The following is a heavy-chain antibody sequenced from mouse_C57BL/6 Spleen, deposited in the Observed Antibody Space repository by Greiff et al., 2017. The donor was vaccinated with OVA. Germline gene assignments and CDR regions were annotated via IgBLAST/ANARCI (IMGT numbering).Heavy chain of an antibody. CDR2: FYPGSGSI. J-gene: IGHJ4*01. CDR1: GYTFPEYT. V-gene: IGHV1-62-2*01. CDR3: ARHEEGYYYGSRSYAMDY. Sequence: QVQLPPSGAELVKPGASVKLSCKASGYTFPEYTIHWVKQRSGQGLAWIGWFYPGSGSIKYNEKFKDNATLTAYKSSSTVYMELSRLTSEDSAVYFCARHEEGYYYGSRSYAMDYWGQGTSVTVSS. D-gene: IGHD1-1*01.